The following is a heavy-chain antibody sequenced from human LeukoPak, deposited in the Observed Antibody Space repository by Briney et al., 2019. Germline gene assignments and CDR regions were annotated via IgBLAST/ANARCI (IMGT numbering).Heavy chain of an antibody. Sequence: GGSLRLSCAASGFTFSSYAMSWVRQAPGKGLEWVSAISGSGGSTYYADSVKGRFTISRDNSKNTLHLQMNSLRAEDTAVYYCAKVDRAGDIAAAILYYFDYWGQGTLVTVSP. CDR2: ISGSGGST. CDR3: AKVDRAGDIAAAILYYFDY. D-gene: IGHD6-13*01. V-gene: IGHV3-23*01. J-gene: IGHJ4*02. CDR1: GFTFSSYA.